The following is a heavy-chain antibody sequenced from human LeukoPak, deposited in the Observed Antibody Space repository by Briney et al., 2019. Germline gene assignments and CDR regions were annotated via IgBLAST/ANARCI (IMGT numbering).Heavy chain of an antibody. CDR2: IYYSGST. V-gene: IGHV4-59*08. Sequence: SETLSLTCTVSGSSISSYYWSWIRQPPGKGLEWIGYIYYSGSTNYNPSLKSRVTISVDTSKNQLSLKLSSVTAADTAVYYCARHVRTQQWLEGAYYFDYWGQGTLVTVSS. J-gene: IGHJ4*02. CDR3: ARHVRTQQWLEGAYYFDY. CDR1: GSSISSYY. D-gene: IGHD6-19*01.